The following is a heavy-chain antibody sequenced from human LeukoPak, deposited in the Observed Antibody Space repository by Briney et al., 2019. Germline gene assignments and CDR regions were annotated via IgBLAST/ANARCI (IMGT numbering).Heavy chain of an antibody. CDR1: GFTFSSYW. CDR2: INWNGGST. D-gene: IGHD3-22*01. J-gene: IGHJ4*02. Sequence: GGSLRLSCAASGFTFSSYWMSWVRQAPGKGLEWVSGINWNGGSTGYEDSVKGRFTISRDNSKNTLYLQMNSLRAEDTAVYYCAKVPYYYDSSGYSHPMYYFDYWGQGTLVTVSS. V-gene: IGHV3-20*04. CDR3: AKVPYYYDSSGYSHPMYYFDY.